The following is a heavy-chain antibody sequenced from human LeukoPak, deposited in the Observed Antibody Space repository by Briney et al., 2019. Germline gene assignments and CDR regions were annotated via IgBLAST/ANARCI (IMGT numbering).Heavy chain of an antibody. V-gene: IGHV1-69*13. CDR3: ARGVLLEWLLFDY. CDR1: GGTFSSYA. Sequence: SVKVSCKASGGTFSSYAISWVRQAPGQGLEWMGGIIPIFGTANYAQKFQGRVTITADESTSTAYMEPSSLRSEDTAVYYCARGVLLEWLLFDYWGQGTLVTVSS. CDR2: IIPIFGTA. J-gene: IGHJ4*02. D-gene: IGHD3-3*01.